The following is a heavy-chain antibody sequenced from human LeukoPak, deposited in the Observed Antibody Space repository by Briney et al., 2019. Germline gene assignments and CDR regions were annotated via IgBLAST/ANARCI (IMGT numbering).Heavy chain of an antibody. J-gene: IGHJ4*02. V-gene: IGHV3-48*03. Sequence: PGGSLRLSCAASGFTFSSYEMNWVRQAPGKGLEWVTYISSSGSTIYYADSVKGRFTISRDNAKNSLYLQMNSLRAEDTAVYYCARATGWTYYYGSGSYYRHFDYWGQGTLVTVSS. CDR3: ARATGWTYYYGSGSYYRHFDY. CDR1: GFTFSSYE. D-gene: IGHD3-10*01. CDR2: ISSSGSTI.